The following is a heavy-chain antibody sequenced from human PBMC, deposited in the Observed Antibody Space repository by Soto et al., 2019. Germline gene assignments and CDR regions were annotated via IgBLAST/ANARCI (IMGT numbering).Heavy chain of an antibody. Sequence: SVKVSCKACGGTFSSYTISWVRQAPGQGLEWMGRIIPILGIANYAQKFQGRVTITADKSTSTAYMELSSLRSEDTAVYYCARAVVVSAPYYYMDVWGTGTTVTVSS. CDR1: GGTFSSYT. D-gene: IGHD2-15*01. J-gene: IGHJ6*03. CDR2: IIPILGIA. V-gene: IGHV1-69*02. CDR3: ARAVVVSAPYYYMDV.